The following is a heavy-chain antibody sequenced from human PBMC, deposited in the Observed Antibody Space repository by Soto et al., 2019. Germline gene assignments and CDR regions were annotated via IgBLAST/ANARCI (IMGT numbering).Heavy chain of an antibody. CDR3: ARQYYFGSGSYYNRSFDF. CDR2: IYHSGST. D-gene: IGHD3-10*01. CDR1: GGSIRSGGYS. Sequence: SGTPSLTRAVSGGSIRSGGYSWSWIPQPPGKGLELIGYIYHSGSTYYNPSLKSRVTISVDRSKNQFSLKLSSVTAADTAVYYCARQYYFGSGSYYNRSFDFWGQETLVNVSS. V-gene: IGHV4-30-2*01. J-gene: IGHJ4*02.